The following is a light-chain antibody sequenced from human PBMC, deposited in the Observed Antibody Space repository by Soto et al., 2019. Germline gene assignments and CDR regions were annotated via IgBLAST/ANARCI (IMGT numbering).Light chain of an antibody. CDR1: QGISSY. CDR2: AAS. CDR3: QQLNSYPIT. J-gene: IGKJ5*01. Sequence: AIRMTQSPSSLSASTGDRVTITCRASQGISSYLAWYQQKPGKAPKLLIYAASTLQSGVPSRFSGSGSGTEFTLTISSLQPEDFATYYCQQLNSYPITFGQGTRLEI. V-gene: IGKV1-8*01.